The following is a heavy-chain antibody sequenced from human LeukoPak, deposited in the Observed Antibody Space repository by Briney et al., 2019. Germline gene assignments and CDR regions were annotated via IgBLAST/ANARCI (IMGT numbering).Heavy chain of an antibody. V-gene: IGHV1-18*01. CDR3: ARSGRVVVPAAVSLLDP. J-gene: IGHJ5*02. CDR2: ISAYNGNT. D-gene: IGHD2-2*01. CDR1: GYTFTSYG. Sequence: GASVKVSCKASGYTFTSYGISWVRQAPGQGLEWMGWISAYNGNTNYAQKLQGRVTMTTDTSTSTAYMELRSLRSDDTAVYYCARSGRVVVPAAVSLLDPWGQGTLVTVSS.